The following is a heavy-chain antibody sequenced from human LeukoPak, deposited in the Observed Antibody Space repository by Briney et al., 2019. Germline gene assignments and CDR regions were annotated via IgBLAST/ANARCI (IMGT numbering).Heavy chain of an antibody. D-gene: IGHD2-2*01. CDR1: GYTLTELS. J-gene: IGHJ6*02. Sequence: ASVKVSCKVSGYTLTELSMHWVRQAPGKGLGWMGGFDPEDGETIYAQKFQGRVTMTEDTSTDTAYMELSSLRSDDTAVYYCARFTSGYCSSTSCYLLYYYYYGMDVWGQGTTVTVSS. CDR3: ARFTSGYCSSTSCYLLYYYYYGMDV. CDR2: FDPEDGET. V-gene: IGHV1-24*01.